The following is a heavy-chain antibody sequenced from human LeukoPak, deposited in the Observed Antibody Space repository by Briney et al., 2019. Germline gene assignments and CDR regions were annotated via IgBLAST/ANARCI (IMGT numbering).Heavy chain of an antibody. J-gene: IGHJ5*02. CDR3: AGSEYPNGGLNWFDP. Sequence: ASVRGSCKASGGTFSSYTISWVRQAPGQGLEWMGRIIPILGIANYAQKFQGRVTITADKSTSTAYMELSSLRSEDTAVYYCAGSEYPNGGLNWFDPWGQGTLVTVSS. D-gene: IGHD2-2*02. V-gene: IGHV1-69*02. CDR2: IIPILGIA. CDR1: GGTFSSYT.